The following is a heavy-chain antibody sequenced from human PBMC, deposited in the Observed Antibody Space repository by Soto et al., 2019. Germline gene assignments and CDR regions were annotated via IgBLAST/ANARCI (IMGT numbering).Heavy chain of an antibody. Sequence: QVQLVQSGAEEKKPGASVKVSCKASGYTFTSYAMHWVRQAPGQRLEWMGWINAGNGNTKHSQKLQGRVTITTDTSASTAYMELSSLRSEDTAVYYCARDAAAADYWGQGTLVTVSS. D-gene: IGHD6-13*01. CDR1: GYTFTSYA. J-gene: IGHJ4*02. CDR2: INAGNGNT. V-gene: IGHV1-3*05. CDR3: ARDAAAADY.